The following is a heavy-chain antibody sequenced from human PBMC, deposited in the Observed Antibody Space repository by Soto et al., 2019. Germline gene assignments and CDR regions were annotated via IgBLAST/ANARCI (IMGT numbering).Heavy chain of an antibody. J-gene: IGHJ4*02. CDR3: ARGKTYCNGDGCYGQYDY. CDR1: GGSFSGYY. CDR2: INHSGTT. D-gene: IGHD2-15*01. Sequence: SETLSLTCADYGGSFSGYYWSWIRQSPRKGLEWIGEINHSGTTNDNPSLMSRVTISVDTSKNQFSLKLSSVTAADTALYYCARGKTYCNGDGCYGQYDYWGQGTPVTVSS. V-gene: IGHV4-34*01.